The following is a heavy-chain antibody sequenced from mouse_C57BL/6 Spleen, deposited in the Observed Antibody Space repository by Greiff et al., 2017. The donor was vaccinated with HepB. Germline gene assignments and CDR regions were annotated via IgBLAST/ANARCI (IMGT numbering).Heavy chain of an antibody. Sequence: QVQLQQPGAELVKPGASVKLSCKASGYTFTSYWMQWVKQRPGQGLEWIGEIDPSDSYTNYNQKFKGKATLTVDTSSSTAYMQLSSLTSEDSAVYYCARWDGNYAPFDYWGQGTTLTVSS. CDR2: IDPSDSYT. CDR3: ARWDGNYAPFDY. D-gene: IGHD2-1*01. J-gene: IGHJ2*01. CDR1: GYTFTSYW. V-gene: IGHV1-50*01.